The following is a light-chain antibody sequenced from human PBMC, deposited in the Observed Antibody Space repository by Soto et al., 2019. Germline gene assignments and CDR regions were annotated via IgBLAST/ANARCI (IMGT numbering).Light chain of an antibody. V-gene: IGKV1-39*01. CDR1: QTISSC. J-gene: IGKJ1*01. CDR3: QQSYSNPRT. Sequence: DIQTXQQKNTRPASFGDRGTITCRASQTISSCLAWYQQKPGKAXKXXXYAASSLKSGVPSRFSGSGSGTDFTLNIRRLQPEDFATYYCQQSYSNPRTVGHGTKVDI. CDR2: AAS.